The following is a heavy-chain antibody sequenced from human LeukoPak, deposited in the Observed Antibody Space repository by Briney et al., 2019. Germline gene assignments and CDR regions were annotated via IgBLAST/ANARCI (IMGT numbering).Heavy chain of an antibody. J-gene: IGHJ6*03. Sequence: SETLSLTCTVSGGSISSYYWSWIRQPPGKGLEWIGYVYYSGSTNYNPSLKSRVTISVDTSKNQFSLKLSSVTAADTAVYYCARMSSSQTYYMDVWGKGTTVTVSS. CDR2: VYYSGST. V-gene: IGHV4-59*01. CDR3: ARMSSSQTYYMDV. D-gene: IGHD6-6*01. CDR1: GGSISSYY.